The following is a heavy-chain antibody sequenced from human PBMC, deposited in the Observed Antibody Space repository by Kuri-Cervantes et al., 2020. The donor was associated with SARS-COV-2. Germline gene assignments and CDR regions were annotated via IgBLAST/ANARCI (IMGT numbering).Heavy chain of an antibody. CDR2: IVVGSGNA. CDR1: GSTFSGSA. J-gene: IGHJ4*02. D-gene: IGHD6-13*01. CDR3: AKSMSTAAPASDY. Sequence: SVKVSCKASGSTFSGSAIQWVRQARGQRLEWIGWIVVGSGNADYAREFQERVTITRDMSTTTVYMELSGLRSDDTAMYYCAKSMSTAAPASDYWGQGTLVTVSS. V-gene: IGHV1-58*02.